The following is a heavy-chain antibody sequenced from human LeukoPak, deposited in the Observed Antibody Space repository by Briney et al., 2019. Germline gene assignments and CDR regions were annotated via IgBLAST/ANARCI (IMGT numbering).Heavy chain of an antibody. CDR3: ARDVGGDSYGFSDY. J-gene: IGHJ4*02. CDR2: INPTGCST. D-gene: IGHD5-18*01. CDR1: EYTFTNYY. Sequence: GASVKVSCKPSEYTFTNYYMDWVRQAPGQGLEWMGLINPTGCSTTYAQKFQARVTMTTDTSTSTLYMELSSLRSEDTAVYYCARDVGGDSYGFSDYWGQGTLVTVSS. V-gene: IGHV1-46*01.